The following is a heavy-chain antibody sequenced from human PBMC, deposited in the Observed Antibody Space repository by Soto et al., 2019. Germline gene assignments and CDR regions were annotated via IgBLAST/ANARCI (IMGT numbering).Heavy chain of an antibody. CDR2: ISGSGGST. V-gene: IGHV3-23*01. J-gene: IGHJ3*02. Sequence: GESLKISCAASGFTFSSYAMSWVRQAPGKGLEWVSAISGSGGSTYYADSVKGRFTISRDNSKNTLYLQMNSLRAEDTAVYYCAKDDYYYSDAFDIWGQGTMVTVSS. D-gene: IGHD2-21*02. CDR1: GFTFSSYA. CDR3: AKDDYYYSDAFDI.